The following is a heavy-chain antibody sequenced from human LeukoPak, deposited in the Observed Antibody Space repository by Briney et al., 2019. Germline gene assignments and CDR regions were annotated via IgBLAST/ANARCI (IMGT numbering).Heavy chain of an antibody. CDR1: GFTFSSYS. Sequence: GGSLRLSCAASGFTFSSYSMNWVRQAPGKGLESVSYISSSSSTIYYADSVKGRFTISRDNAKNSLYLQMNSLRAEDTAVYYCARDQPVSRDGYAYWGQGTLVTVSS. J-gene: IGHJ4*02. CDR2: ISSSSSTI. V-gene: IGHV3-48*01. CDR3: ARDQPVSRDGYAY. D-gene: IGHD5-24*01.